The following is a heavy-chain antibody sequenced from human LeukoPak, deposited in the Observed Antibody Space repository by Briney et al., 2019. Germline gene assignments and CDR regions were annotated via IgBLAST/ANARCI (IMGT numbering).Heavy chain of an antibody. V-gene: IGHV4-61*01. Sequence: SETLSLTCTVSGYSLSSGYYWGWIRQPPGKGLEWIGYIYYTGRTNYSPSLKSRVTISVDTSKNQFSLKVSSVTAADTAVYYCAREIIHTSSWYGLGYMDVWGKGTTVTVSS. D-gene: IGHD6-13*01. CDR2: IYYTGRT. J-gene: IGHJ6*03. CDR3: AREIIHTSSWYGLGYMDV. CDR1: GYSLSSGYY.